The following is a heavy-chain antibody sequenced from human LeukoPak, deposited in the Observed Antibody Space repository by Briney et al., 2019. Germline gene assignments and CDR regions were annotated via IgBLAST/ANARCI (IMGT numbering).Heavy chain of an antibody. V-gene: IGHV1-2*02. D-gene: IGHD6-19*01. Sequence: ASVKVSCKASEYTFSVYHIHWVRQAPGQGLEWMGWINPNSGGTNYAQKFQGRVTMTRDTSISTAYMELSRLRSDDTAVYYCARETGAVAATYYGMDVWGQGTTVTVSS. CDR2: INPNSGGT. CDR1: EYTFSVYH. J-gene: IGHJ6*02. CDR3: ARETGAVAATYYGMDV.